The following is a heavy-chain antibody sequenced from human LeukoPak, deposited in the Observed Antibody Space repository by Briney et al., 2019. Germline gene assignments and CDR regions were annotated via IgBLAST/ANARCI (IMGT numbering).Heavy chain of an antibody. CDR3: AKGNGYSYGRYYFDY. D-gene: IGHD5-18*01. J-gene: IGHJ4*02. V-gene: IGHV3-23*01. CDR1: RFTFSSYA. Sequence: PGGSLRLSCAASRFTFSSYAMGWVRQAPGKGLEWVSAITASGGNTYYADSVKGRFTISRDNSKNTLYLQVNSLRAEDTAVYYCAKGNGYSYGRYYFDYWGQGTLVTVSS. CDR2: ITASGGNT.